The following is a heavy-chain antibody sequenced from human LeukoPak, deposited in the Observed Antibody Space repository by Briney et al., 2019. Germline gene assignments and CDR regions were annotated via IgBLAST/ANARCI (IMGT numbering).Heavy chain of an antibody. J-gene: IGHJ3*02. D-gene: IGHD4-17*01. Sequence: ASVKVSCKASGYTFTGYYMHWVRQAPGQGLEWMGWINPNSGGTNYAQKFQGRVTMTRDTSISTAYMELRSLRSDDTAVYYCAREHLTTGAFDIWGQGTMVTVSS. V-gene: IGHV1-2*02. CDR1: GYTFTGYY. CDR2: INPNSGGT. CDR3: AREHLTTGAFDI.